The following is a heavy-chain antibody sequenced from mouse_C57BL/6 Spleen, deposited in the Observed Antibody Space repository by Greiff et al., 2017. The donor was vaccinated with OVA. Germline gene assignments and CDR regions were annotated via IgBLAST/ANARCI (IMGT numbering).Heavy chain of an antibody. D-gene: IGHD2-2*01. CDR2: IYPGSGST. Sequence: VQLQQPGAELVKPGASVKMSCKASGYTFTSYWITWVKQRPGQGLEWIGDIYPGSGSTNYNEKFKSKATLTVDTSSSTAYMQLSSLTSEDSAVYYCARWGYDDGYAMDYWGQGTSVTVSS. CDR3: ARWGYDDGYAMDY. J-gene: IGHJ4*01. V-gene: IGHV1-55*01. CDR1: GYTFTSYW.